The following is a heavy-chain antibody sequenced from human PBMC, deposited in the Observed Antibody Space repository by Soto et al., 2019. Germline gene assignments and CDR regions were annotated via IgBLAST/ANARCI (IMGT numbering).Heavy chain of an antibody. D-gene: IGHD6-19*01. CDR2: ISYDGSNK. J-gene: IGHJ6*02. CDR1: GFAFSSYA. CDR3: ARDLVAGRGYYCYRLEV. Sequence: GGSLRLSCAASGFAFSSYAMHWVRQAPGKGLEWVAVISYDGSNKYYADSVRGRFTISRDNSKNTLYLQMNSLRAEDTAVYYCARDLVAGRGYYCYRLEVWAQGTTVTVSS. V-gene: IGHV3-30-3*01.